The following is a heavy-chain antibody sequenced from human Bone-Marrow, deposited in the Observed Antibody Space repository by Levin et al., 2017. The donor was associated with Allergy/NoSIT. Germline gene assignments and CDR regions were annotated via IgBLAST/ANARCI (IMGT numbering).Heavy chain of an antibody. V-gene: IGHV4-39*07. J-gene: IGHJ5*02. D-gene: IGHD5-12*01. CDR1: GGSIRSSSYY. Sequence: SQTLSLTCTVSGGSIRSSSYYWGWIRQPPGKGLEWIGSIYYSGSTYYNPSLKSRVTISVDTSKNQFSLKLSSVTAADTAVYYCARELGSGYAKTQADNNWFDPWGQGTLVTVSS. CDR3: ARELGSGYAKTQADNNWFDP. CDR2: IYYSGST.